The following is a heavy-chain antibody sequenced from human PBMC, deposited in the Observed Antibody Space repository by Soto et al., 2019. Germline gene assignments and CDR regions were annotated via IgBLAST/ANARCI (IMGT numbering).Heavy chain of an antibody. CDR3: ARLRIAWFDP. V-gene: IGHV4-34*01. J-gene: IGHJ5*02. CDR1: GGSFSGYY. Sequence: SETLSLTCAVYGGSFSGYYWSWIRQPPGKGLEWIGEINHSGSTNYNPSLKSRVTISVDTSKNQFSLKLSSVTAADTAVYYCARLRIAWFDPWGQGTLVT. CDR2: INHSGST. D-gene: IGHD2-15*01.